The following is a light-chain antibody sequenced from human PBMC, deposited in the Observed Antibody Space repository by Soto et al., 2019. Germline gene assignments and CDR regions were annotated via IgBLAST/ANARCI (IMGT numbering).Light chain of an antibody. CDR3: QHYNNWPPPLT. CDR2: GAS. Sequence: EIVMTQSPATLSVSPGERANLSCRASQRVSSNLAWYQQKPGQAPMLLIYGASTRATGIPARFSGSGSGTEFTLTISSLQSEDFAVYYCQHYNNWPPPLTFGGGTKVEIK. J-gene: IGKJ4*01. CDR1: QRVSSN. V-gene: IGKV3-15*01.